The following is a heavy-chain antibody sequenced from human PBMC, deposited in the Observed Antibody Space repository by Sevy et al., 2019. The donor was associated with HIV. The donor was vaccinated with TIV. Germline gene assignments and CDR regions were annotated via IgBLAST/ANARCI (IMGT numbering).Heavy chain of an antibody. D-gene: IGHD3-10*01. CDR2: MSGSGGDT. CDR3: AKDRVSGTYYTGDFDY. Sequence: GGCLRLSCAASGFTFRTYVMTWVRQAPGKGLEWVSVMSGSGGDTYYADSVKGRFTISRDNSNNTLYLQMNSLRAEDTAVYYCAKDRVSGTYYTGDFDYWGQGTLVTVSS. V-gene: IGHV3-23*01. J-gene: IGHJ4*02. CDR1: GFTFRTYV.